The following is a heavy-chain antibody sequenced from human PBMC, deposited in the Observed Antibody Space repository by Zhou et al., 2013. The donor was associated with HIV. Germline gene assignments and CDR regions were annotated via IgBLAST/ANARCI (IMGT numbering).Heavy chain of an antibody. CDR1: GGTFSSYA. V-gene: IGHV1-69*04. CDR2: IIPILGIA. Sequence: QVQLVQSGAEVKKPGSSVKVSCKASGGTFSSYAISWVRQAPGQGLEWMGRIIPILGIANYAQKFQGRVTITADKSTSTAYMELSSLRSEDTAVYYCASHTYYDFWSGYPLDVWGKGTTVTVSS. D-gene: IGHD3-3*01. CDR3: ASHTYYDFWSGYPLDV. J-gene: IGHJ6*04.